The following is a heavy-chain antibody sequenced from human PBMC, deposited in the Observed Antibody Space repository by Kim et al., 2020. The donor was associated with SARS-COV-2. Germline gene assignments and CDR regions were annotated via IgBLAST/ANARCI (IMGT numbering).Heavy chain of an antibody. CDR2: IYYSGST. Sequence: SETLSLTCTVSGGSISSSSYYWGWIRQPPGKGLEWIGSIYYSGSTYYNPSLKSRVTISVYTSKNQFSLKLSSVTAADTAVYYCARREGLSSHYYYYGMDVWGQGTTVTVSS. CDR3: ARREGLSSHYYYYGMDV. CDR1: GGSISSSSYY. J-gene: IGHJ6*02. V-gene: IGHV4-39*01. D-gene: IGHD1-26*01.